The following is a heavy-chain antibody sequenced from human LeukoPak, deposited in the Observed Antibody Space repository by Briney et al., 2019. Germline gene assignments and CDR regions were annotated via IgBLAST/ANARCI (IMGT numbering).Heavy chain of an antibody. D-gene: IGHD3-22*01. V-gene: IGHV3-23*01. Sequence: GGSLRLSCAASGFTFRTYGMNWVRQAPGKGLEWVSTLSGSGDFTYYADSVRGRFTISRDNAKNTLNLQMNSLRAEDTAVYYCARDLGQYYDTSDNWFDPWGQGTLVTVSS. CDR3: ARDLGQYYDTSDNWFDP. CDR1: GFTFRTYG. CDR2: LSGSGDFT. J-gene: IGHJ5*02.